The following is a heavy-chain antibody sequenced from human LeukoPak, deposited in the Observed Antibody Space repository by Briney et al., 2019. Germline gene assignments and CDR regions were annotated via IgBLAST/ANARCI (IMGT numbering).Heavy chain of an antibody. CDR2: ISGSGGST. J-gene: IGHJ6*03. D-gene: IGHD3-22*01. V-gene: IGHV3-23*01. CDR1: GFTFSSYA. CDR3: AKAGYSYGLVYYDSSGYYPDYYYYMDV. Sequence: GGSLRLSCAASGFTFSSYAMSWVRQAPGKGLEWVSAISGSGGSTYYADSVKGRFTISRDNSKNTLYLQMNSLRAEDTAVYYCAKAGYSYGLVYYDSSGYYPDYYYYMDVWGKGTTVTISS.